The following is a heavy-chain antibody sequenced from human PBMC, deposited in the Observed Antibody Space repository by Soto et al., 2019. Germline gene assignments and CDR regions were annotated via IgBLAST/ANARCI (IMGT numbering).Heavy chain of an antibody. Sequence: QVQLQESGPGLVKPSQTLSLTCTVSGGSISSGGYYWSWIRQHPGKGLEWIVYIYYSGSTYYNPSLQSRVTISVDTSKNQFSLKLSSVTAADTAVYYCARAYYDSSGYQGYFDYWGQGTLVTVSS. CDR1: GGSISSGGYY. J-gene: IGHJ4*02. CDR2: IYYSGST. V-gene: IGHV4-31*03. CDR3: ARAYYDSSGYQGYFDY. D-gene: IGHD3-22*01.